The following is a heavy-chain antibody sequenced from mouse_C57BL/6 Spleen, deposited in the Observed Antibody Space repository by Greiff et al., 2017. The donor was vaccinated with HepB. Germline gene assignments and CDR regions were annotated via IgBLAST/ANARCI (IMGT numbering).Heavy chain of an antibody. Sequence: EVKLMESGPGLVKPSQSLSLTCSVTGYSITSGYYWNWIRQFPGNKLEWMGYISYDGSNNYNPSLKNRISITRDTSKNQFFLKLNSVTTEDTATYYCGSEGYRGAMDYWGQGTSVTVSS. CDR1: GYSITSGYY. V-gene: IGHV3-6*01. D-gene: IGHD2-14*01. J-gene: IGHJ4*01. CDR2: ISYDGSN. CDR3: GSEGYRGAMDY.